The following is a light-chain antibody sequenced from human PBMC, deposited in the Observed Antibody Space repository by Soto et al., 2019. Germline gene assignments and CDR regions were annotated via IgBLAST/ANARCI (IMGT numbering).Light chain of an antibody. CDR2: AAS. CDR1: QGISSY. Sequence: DIQLTQSPSFLSASVGDRVTITCRASQGISSYLAWYQQKPGKATKLLIYAASTLQSGVPSRFSGSGSGTEFTLTISSLQPEDFATYYCQQLNSYPPWTFGQGTKGESK. J-gene: IGKJ1*01. CDR3: QQLNSYPPWT. V-gene: IGKV1-9*01.